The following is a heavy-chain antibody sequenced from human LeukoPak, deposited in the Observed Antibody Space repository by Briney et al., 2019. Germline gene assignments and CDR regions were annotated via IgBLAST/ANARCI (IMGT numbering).Heavy chain of an antibody. CDR2: ISAYNGNT. V-gene: IGHV1-18*01. CDR1: GYTFTSYG. D-gene: IGHD2-15*01. J-gene: IGHJ1*01. Sequence: ASVKVSCKASGYTFTSYGISWVRQAPGQGLEWMGWISAYNGNTNYAQKLQGRVTMTTDTSTSTAYMELRSLRSDDTAVYYCARDYPPLGYCSGGSCYEYFQHWGQGTLVIVSS. CDR3: ARDYPPLGYCSGGSCYEYFQH.